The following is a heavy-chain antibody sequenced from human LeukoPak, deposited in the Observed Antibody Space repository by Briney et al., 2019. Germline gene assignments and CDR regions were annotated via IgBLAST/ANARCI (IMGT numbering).Heavy chain of an antibody. CDR3: ARDPNSSSWASYYFDY. Sequence: GASVKVSCKASGYTFTGYYMHWVRQAPGQGLEWMGWINPNSGGTNYAQKFQGWVTMTRDTSISTAYMELSRLRSDDTAVYYCARDPNSSSWASYYFDYWGQGTLVTVSS. V-gene: IGHV1-2*04. CDR2: INPNSGGT. J-gene: IGHJ4*02. D-gene: IGHD6-13*01. CDR1: GYTFTGYY.